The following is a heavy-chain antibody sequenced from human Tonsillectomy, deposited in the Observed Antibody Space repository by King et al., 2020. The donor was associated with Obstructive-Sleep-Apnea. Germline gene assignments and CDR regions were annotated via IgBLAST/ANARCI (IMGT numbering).Heavy chain of an antibody. CDR3: AKSTGVATRGYDY. Sequence: VQLVESGGGLVQPGGSLRLSCAASGFTFSSYAMSWVRQAPGRGLEWVSVISGSGGSTYYADSVKGRFTISRDNSKNTLYLEMNSLRAEDTAVYYCAKSTGVATRGYDYWGQGTLVTVSS. V-gene: IGHV3-23*04. D-gene: IGHD5-12*01. CDR1: GFTFSSYA. J-gene: IGHJ4*02. CDR2: ISGSGGST.